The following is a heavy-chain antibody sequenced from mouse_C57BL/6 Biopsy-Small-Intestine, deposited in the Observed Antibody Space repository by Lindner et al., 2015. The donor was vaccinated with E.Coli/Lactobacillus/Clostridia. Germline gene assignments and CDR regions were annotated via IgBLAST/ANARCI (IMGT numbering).Heavy chain of an antibody. J-gene: IGHJ1*03. CDR2: INPNSGYT. V-gene: IGHV1-4*01. D-gene: IGHD2-12*01. CDR3: ARSAYDDFWFFDV. Sequence: VQLQESGAELARPGASVKMSCKASGYTFTSYTIHWVKQRPGQGLEWIGFINPNSGYTKYNQKFKAKATLTADKSSNTAYVQLSSLTSEDSAVFYCARSAYDDFWFFDVWGTGSTVTVSS. CDR1: GYTFTSYT.